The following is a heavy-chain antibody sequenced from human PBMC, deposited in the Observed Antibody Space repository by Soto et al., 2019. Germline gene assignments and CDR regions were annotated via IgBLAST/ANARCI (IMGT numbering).Heavy chain of an antibody. CDR1: GGSISSYY. CDR3: ARADDILTGYYSDYYYYGMDV. V-gene: IGHV4-59*01. J-gene: IGHJ6*02. CDR2: IYYSGST. D-gene: IGHD3-9*01. Sequence: SETLALTCTVSGGSISSYYWSWIRQPPGKGLEWIGYIYYSGSTNYNPSLKSRVTISVDTSKNQFSLKLSSVTAADTAVYYCARADDILTGYYSDYYYYGMDVWGQGTTVTLS.